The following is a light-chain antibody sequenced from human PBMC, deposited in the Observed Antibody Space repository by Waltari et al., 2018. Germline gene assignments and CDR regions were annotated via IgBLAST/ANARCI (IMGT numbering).Light chain of an antibody. J-gene: IGKJ2*01. V-gene: IGKV3-20*01. Sequence: EIVLTQSPGALSLSPGERATLSCRASQIVSSTYLAWYQQTPGQAPRLLIYGASSRATGIPDRFSGSGSGPDFTLTISRLEPEDFAVYYCQQYGSSFSFGRGTKLEIK. CDR2: GAS. CDR1: QIVSSTY. CDR3: QQYGSSFS.